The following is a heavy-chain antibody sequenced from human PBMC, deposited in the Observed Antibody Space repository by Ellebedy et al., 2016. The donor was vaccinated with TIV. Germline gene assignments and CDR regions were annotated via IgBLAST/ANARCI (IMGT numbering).Heavy chain of an antibody. J-gene: IGHJ6*02. CDR3: ACNRVHLVRRRWELYYYYGMDV. CDR2: INHSGST. CDR1: GGSFSGYY. Sequence: MPSETLSLTCAVYGGSFSGYYLTWIRQPPGKGLEWIGDINHSGSTNYNPSLKSRVTISVDTSKNQFSMKLSYVTSADTAVYYCACNRVHLVRRRWELYYYYGMDVWGQGTTFTVSS. V-gene: IGHV4-34*01. D-gene: IGHD1-1*01.